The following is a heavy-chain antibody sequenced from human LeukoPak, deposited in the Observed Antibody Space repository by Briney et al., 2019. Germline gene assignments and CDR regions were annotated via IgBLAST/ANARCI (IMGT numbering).Heavy chain of an antibody. Sequence: PGRSLRLSCAASGFTFSSYAMHWVRQAPGKGLEWVAVISYDGSNKYYADSVKGRFTISRDNSKNTLYLQMNSLSAEDTAVYYCARGGVVVAFYYFDYWGQGTLVTVSS. D-gene: IGHD2-21*01. CDR3: ARGGVVVAFYYFDY. V-gene: IGHV3-30-3*01. CDR2: ISYDGSNK. J-gene: IGHJ4*02. CDR1: GFTFSSYA.